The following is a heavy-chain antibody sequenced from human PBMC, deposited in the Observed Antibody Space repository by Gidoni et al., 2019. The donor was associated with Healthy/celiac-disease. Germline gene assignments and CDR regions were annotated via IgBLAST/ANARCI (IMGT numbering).Heavy chain of an antibody. J-gene: IGHJ3*02. V-gene: IGHV3-23*01. Sequence: EVPLLESGGGLVQPGWSLRLSCAASGFTSRSYAMSLVRQAPGKGLDWVSAIRRSGGSPYYADSVKGRFTISRDNSKNPLYLQMNSLRAEDTAVYYCAKDPDYGDHVDAFDIWGQGTMVTVSS. CDR2: IRRSGGSP. D-gene: IGHD4-17*01. CDR3: AKDPDYGDHVDAFDI. CDR1: GFTSRSYA.